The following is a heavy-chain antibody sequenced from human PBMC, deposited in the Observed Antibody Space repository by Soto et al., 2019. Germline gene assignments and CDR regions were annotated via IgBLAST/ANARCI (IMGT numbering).Heavy chain of an antibody. V-gene: IGHV1-3*01. CDR3: ARDGARITVFGVIYYFDY. Sequence: GASVKVSCKASGYSFSTHALHWVRQAPGQRLEWMGWVNAGNGNAKSSPKFQGRDAFTRDTSASTAYMELSSLRSEDTAVYYCARDGARITVFGVIYYFDYWGQGTLVTVSS. CDR2: VNAGNGNA. CDR1: GYSFSTHA. J-gene: IGHJ4*02. D-gene: IGHD3-3*01.